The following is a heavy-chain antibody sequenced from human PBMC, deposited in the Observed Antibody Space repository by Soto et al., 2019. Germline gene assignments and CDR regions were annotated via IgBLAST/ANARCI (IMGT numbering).Heavy chain of an antibody. V-gene: IGHV4-39*01. J-gene: IGHJ5*02. CDR2: IYYSGST. D-gene: IGHD2-21*02. Sequence: QLQLQESGPGLVKPSETLSLTCTVSGGSMRSSSYYWGWIRQPPGKGLEWIGSIYYSGSTYYNPSLKSRVTISVDTSKNQFSLRLSFVTAADTAVYYCARPIRTSDWTNNWIDAWGQGTLVTVSS. CDR1: GGSMRSSSYY. CDR3: ARPIRTSDWTNNWIDA.